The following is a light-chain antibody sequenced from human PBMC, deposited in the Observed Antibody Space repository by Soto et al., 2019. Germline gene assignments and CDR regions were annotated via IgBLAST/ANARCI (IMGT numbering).Light chain of an antibody. Sequence: QSALTQPPSASGSPGQSVSISCTGTSSDVGAYDYVSWYQQHPGQAPKLLIFDVNKRPSGVPDRFSGSKSGNTASLSISGLQAEDEADYYCSSYTSSSSWVFGGGTKLTVL. V-gene: IGLV2-8*01. CDR2: DVN. CDR1: SSDVGAYDY. CDR3: SSYTSSSSWV. J-gene: IGLJ3*02.